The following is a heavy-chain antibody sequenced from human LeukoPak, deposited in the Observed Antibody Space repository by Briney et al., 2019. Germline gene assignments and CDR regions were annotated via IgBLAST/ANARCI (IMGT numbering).Heavy chain of an antibody. V-gene: IGHV3-13*01. J-gene: IGHJ3*02. Sequence: GGSLRLSCAASGFTFSSYDMHWVRQATGKGLERVSAIGTAGDTYYPGSVKGRFTISRENAKNSLYLQMNSLRAGDTAVYYCARVNGYYNDAFDIWGQGTMVTVSS. CDR2: IGTAGDT. CDR1: GFTFSSYD. CDR3: ARVNGYYNDAFDI. D-gene: IGHD3-9*01.